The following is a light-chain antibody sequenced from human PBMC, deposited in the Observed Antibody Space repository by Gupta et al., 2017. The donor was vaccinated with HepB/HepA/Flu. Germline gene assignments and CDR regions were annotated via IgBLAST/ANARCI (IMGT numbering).Light chain of an antibody. CDR1: NIGSKG. J-gene: IGLJ3*02. CDR2: DDS. V-gene: IGLV3-21*03. CDR3: QVWDSSSDHWV. Sequence: SSVLTQPPSVSVAPGKTARITWGGNNIGSKGVHWYQQKPGQAPVLVVYDDSDRPSGIPDRFSGSNSGNTATLTISRVEAGDEADYYCQVWDSSSDHWVFGGGTKLTVL.